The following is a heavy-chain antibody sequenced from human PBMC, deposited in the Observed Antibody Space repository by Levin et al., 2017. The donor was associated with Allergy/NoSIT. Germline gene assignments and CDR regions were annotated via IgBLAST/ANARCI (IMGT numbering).Heavy chain of an antibody. CDR1: GGSITRSDYY. Sequence: SETLSLTCVVSGGSITRSDYYWGWIRQPPGKSLEWIGAIHYGGNTYHNPSLKSRVTISIDTSKNQVSLKLSSVTAADTAVYFCARSQQWQVTSQPWGQGTLVTVSS. V-gene: IGHV4-39*01. J-gene: IGHJ5*02. D-gene: IGHD6-19*01. CDR3: ARSQQWQVTSQP. CDR2: IHYGGNT.